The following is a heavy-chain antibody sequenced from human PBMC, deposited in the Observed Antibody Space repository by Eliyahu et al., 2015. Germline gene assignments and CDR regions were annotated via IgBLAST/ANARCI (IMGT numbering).Heavy chain of an antibody. D-gene: IGHD2-21*02. Sequence: QVQLVQSGAEVKKPGXSVKVSCXASGYTXTTYXMHWVRQAPGQGLEWMGIIHPSGGTTNYAQKFQGRVSMTRDTSTSTVYMELSSLKSEDTAVYYCARAFTRFTASDYWGQGTLVTVSS. CDR2: IHPSGGTT. J-gene: IGHJ4*02. CDR1: GYTXTTYX. V-gene: IGHV1-46*01. CDR3: ARAFTRFTASDY.